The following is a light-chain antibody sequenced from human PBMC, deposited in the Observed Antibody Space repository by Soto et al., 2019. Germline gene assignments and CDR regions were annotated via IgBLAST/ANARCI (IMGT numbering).Light chain of an antibody. J-gene: IGKJ3*01. V-gene: IGKV1-8*01. CDR2: AAS. CDR3: QQYYSYLPD. Sequence: AIRMTQSPSSLSASTGDRVTITCRASQGISSYLAWYQQKPGKAPKLLIYAASTLQSGVPSRFSGSGSGTDFTLTISCLQSEDFATYYCQQYYSYLPDFGPGTKVDIK. CDR1: QGISSY.